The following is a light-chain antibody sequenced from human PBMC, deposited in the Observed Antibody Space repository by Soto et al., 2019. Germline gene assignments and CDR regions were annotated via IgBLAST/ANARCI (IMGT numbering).Light chain of an antibody. V-gene: IGKV3-20*01. CDR2: GTS. CDR1: QSVSSSS. J-gene: IGKJ2*01. Sequence: VLTQSPGTLSLSAGDRATLSCSASQSVSSSSFAWYQQKPGQAPRLLIFGTSARAAGIPDRLRGSGSGTEFTLTITSLEPEACVVYYCQQYGNSRFTFGRGTKLEIK. CDR3: QQYGNSRFT.